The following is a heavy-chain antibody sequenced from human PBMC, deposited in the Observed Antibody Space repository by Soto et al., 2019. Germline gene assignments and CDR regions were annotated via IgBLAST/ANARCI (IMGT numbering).Heavy chain of an antibody. V-gene: IGHV1-69*01. CDR2: IIPVFGTA. Sequence: QAQLVQSGAEVKKPGSSVKVSCKSSGGTFSNYAFSWVRQAPGQGLEWMGGIIPVFGTAKDAQKLQGRLTITADESTSTVYMELSSLRSEDTAVYYCARPGLRYFDYLRPTETPRYYYGMDVWGQGTTVTVSS. CDR3: ARPGLRYFDYLRPTETPRYYYGMDV. CDR1: GGTFSNYA. J-gene: IGHJ6*02. D-gene: IGHD3-9*01.